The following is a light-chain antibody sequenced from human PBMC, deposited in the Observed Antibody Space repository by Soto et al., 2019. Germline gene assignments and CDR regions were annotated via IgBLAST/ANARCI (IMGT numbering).Light chain of an antibody. CDR1: QSLVYSDGKTL. Sequence: DTVLTQSPLSLSVTPGQPASISCKSSQSLVYSDGKTLLYWYLKKPGQPPQVLIYEVSNRFYGVPDRFSGSGSGTDFTLKISRVEAEDVGVYYCMQSLQLPYTFGQGTRLEIK. V-gene: IGKV2D-29*01. J-gene: IGKJ2*01. CDR2: EVS. CDR3: MQSLQLPYT.